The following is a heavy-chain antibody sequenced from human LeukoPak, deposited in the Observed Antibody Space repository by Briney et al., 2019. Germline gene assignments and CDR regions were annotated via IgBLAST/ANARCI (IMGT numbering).Heavy chain of an antibody. CDR1: GFTFSSYS. J-gene: IGHJ4*02. V-gene: IGHV3-21*01. Sequence: PGGSLRLSCAASGFTFSSYSMNWVRQAPGKGLEGVSSISSSSSYIYYADSVKGRFTISRDNAKNSLYLQMNSLRAEDTAVYYCARATNMVRGDYYFDYWGQGTLVTVSS. CDR2: ISSSSSYI. CDR3: ARATNMVRGDYYFDY. D-gene: IGHD3-10*01.